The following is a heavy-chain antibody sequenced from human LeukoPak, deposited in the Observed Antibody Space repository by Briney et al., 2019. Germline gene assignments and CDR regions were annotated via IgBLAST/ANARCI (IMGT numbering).Heavy chain of an antibody. CDR1: GGSISSYY. CDR2: IYTSGST. Sequence: SETLSLTCTVSGGSISSYYWSWLGQPAGKGLEWIGRIYTSGSTNYHPSLKSRVTMAVDTSKNQCSLKLSSVTAADTAVYYCARDVVSYGSGSYSYYFDYWGQGTLVTVSS. CDR3: ARDVVSYGSGSYSYYFDY. V-gene: IGHV4-4*07. D-gene: IGHD3-10*01. J-gene: IGHJ4*02.